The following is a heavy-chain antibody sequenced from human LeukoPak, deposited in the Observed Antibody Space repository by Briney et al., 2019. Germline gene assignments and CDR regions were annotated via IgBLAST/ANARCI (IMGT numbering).Heavy chain of an antibody. J-gene: IGHJ4*02. D-gene: IGHD4-23*01. Sequence: PGGSLRLSCAASGFTFSSYGMHWVRQAPGKGLEWGAVISYDGSNKYYADSVKGRFTISRDNSKNTLDLQMNSLRAEDTAVYYCAKHPHYGGNSGFDYWGQGTLVTVSS. CDR3: AKHPHYGGNSGFDY. V-gene: IGHV3-30*18. CDR1: GFTFSSYG. CDR2: ISYDGSNK.